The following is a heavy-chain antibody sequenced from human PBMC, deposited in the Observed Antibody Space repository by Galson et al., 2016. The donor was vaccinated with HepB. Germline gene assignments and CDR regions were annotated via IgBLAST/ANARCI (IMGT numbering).Heavy chain of an antibody. J-gene: IGHJ4*02. CDR1: GGSISSSTDY. Sequence: SETLSLTCTVSGGSISSSTDYWDWIRQPPGKGLEWIGSIYYRGNTYYNPSLKSRVTISVDTSKNQFSLNVTSVTAADTALYYCARRIAARPTLAYWGQGTLVTVSS. V-gene: IGHV4-39*01. CDR3: ARRIAARPTLAY. CDR2: IYYRGNT. D-gene: IGHD6-6*01.